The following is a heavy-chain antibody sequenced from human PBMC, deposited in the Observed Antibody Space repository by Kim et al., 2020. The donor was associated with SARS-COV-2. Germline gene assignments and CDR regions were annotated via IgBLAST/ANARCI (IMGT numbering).Heavy chain of an antibody. D-gene: IGHD3-3*01. V-gene: IGHV3-23*01. CDR2: ISGSGGST. CDR3: ANSVFWSVDAFDI. Sequence: GGSLRLSCAASGFTFSSYAMSWVRQAPGKGLEWVSAISGSGGSTYYADSVKGRFTISRDNSKNTLYLQMNSLRAEDTAVYYCANSVFWSVDAFDIWGQGTMVTVSS. J-gene: IGHJ3*02. CDR1: GFTFSSYA.